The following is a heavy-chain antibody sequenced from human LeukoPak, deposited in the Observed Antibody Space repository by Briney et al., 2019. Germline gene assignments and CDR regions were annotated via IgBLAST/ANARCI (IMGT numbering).Heavy chain of an antibody. D-gene: IGHD3-22*01. CDR1: GGTFSSYA. V-gene: IGHV1-69*05. CDR3: ARVWYYDSSGYYSVGYFQH. CDR2: IIPIFGTA. J-gene: IGHJ1*01. Sequence: ASVEVSCKASGGTFSSYAISWVRQAPGQGLEWMGRIIPIFGTANYAQKFQGRVTITTDESTSTAYMELSSLRSEDTAVYYCARVWYYDSSGYYSVGYFQHWGQGTLVTVSS.